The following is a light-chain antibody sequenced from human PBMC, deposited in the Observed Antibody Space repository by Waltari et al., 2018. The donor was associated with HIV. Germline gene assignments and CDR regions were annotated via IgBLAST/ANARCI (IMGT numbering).Light chain of an antibody. V-gene: IGLV1-44*01. CDR2: SND. J-gene: IGLJ3*02. Sequence: QSALTQPASVFGSPGQSITISCSGGSSYIGRKTVDWYQQLPGTAPKLLIYSNDQRPSGIPDRFSGSKSGTSASLAISGLQSEDEADYYCAAWDDSLNVWVFGGGTKLTVL. CDR3: AAWDDSLNVWV. CDR1: SSYIGRKT.